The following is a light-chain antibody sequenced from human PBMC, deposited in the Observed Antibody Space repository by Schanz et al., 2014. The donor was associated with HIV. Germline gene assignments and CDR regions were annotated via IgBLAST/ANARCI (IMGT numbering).Light chain of an antibody. CDR1: SSDVGHFNY. J-gene: IGLJ3*02. V-gene: IGLV2-14*03. Sequence: QSALTQPASVSGSPGQSVTISCTGTSSDVGHFNYVSWYQHQPGKAPKLMIYDVSNRPSGVSNRFSGSKSGNTASLTISGLQAEDEADYYCGSYGGSDNMVFGGGTKLTVL. CDR3: GSYGGSDNMV. CDR2: DVS.